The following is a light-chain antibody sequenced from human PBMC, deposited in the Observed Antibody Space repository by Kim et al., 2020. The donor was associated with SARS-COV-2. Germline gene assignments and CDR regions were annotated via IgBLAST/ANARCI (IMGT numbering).Light chain of an antibody. CDR3: QQFNSYPLT. J-gene: IGKJ4*01. CDR2: DAS. CDR1: QGIRSA. V-gene: IGKV1-13*02. Sequence: AIQLTQSPSSLSASVGDRVTITCRASQGIRSALAWYQHKPGKPPKALIYDASSLQSGVPSRFSGRGSGTDFTLTISILQPEDFATYYCQQFNSYPLTFGGGTKVDIK.